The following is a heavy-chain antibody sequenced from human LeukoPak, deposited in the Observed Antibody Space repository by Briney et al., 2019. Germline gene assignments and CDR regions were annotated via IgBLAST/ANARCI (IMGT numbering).Heavy chain of an antibody. CDR3: ARGDCSSTSCCFPDY. D-gene: IGHD2-2*01. J-gene: IGHJ4*02. CDR2: IYHSGST. CDR1: GGSISSGGYS. V-gene: IGHV4-30-2*01. Sequence: SETLSLTCAVSGGSISSGGYSWSWIQQPPGKGLEWIVYIYHSGSTNYNPSLKSRVTISVDRSKNQFSLKLSSVTAADTAVYYCARGDCSSTSCCFPDYWGQGTLVTVSS.